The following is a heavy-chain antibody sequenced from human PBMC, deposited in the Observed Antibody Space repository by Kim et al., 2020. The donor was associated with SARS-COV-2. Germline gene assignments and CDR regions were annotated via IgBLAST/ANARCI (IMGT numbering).Heavy chain of an antibody. V-gene: IGHV7-4-1*02. CDR2: INTKTGNP. CDR1: GYTLTAYG. D-gene: IGHD5-18*01. J-gene: IGHJ4*02. Sequence: ASVKVSCKASGYTLTAYGMNWVRQAPGQGLEWMGWINTKTGNPTYAQGFTGRFVFSLDTSVNTAYLQISSLKAEDTAVYYCARDFFVDSGSGDYWGQGTLITVSS. CDR3: ARDFFVDSGSGDY.